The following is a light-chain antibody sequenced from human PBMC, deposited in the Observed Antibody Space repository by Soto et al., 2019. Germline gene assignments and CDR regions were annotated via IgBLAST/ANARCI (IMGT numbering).Light chain of an antibody. CDR3: MQALQTPLT. V-gene: IGKV2-28*01. J-gene: IGKJ1*01. CDR1: QSLLHSNGYNY. Sequence: DLVMTQSPLSLPVTPGEPASISCRSSQSLLHSNGYNYLDWYLQKPGQSPQLLIYLGSNRASGVTDMCSGSGSGTDFTLKISRVEAEDVGVYYCMQALQTPLTFGQGTKVEIK. CDR2: LGS.